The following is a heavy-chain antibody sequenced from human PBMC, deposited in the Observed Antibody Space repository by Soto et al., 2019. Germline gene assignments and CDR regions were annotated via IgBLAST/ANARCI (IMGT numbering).Heavy chain of an antibody. CDR3: ARAVPRYCSGGSCYTGMAY. J-gene: IGHJ1*01. V-gene: IGHV4-34*01. CDR1: GGSFSGYY. D-gene: IGHD2-15*01. Sequence: SETLSLTCAVYGGSFSGYYWSWIRQPPGKGLEWIGEINHSGSTNYNPSLKSRVTISVDTSKNQFSLKLSSVTAADTAVYYCARAVPRYCSGGSCYTGMAYWGQGTLVTVS. CDR2: INHSGST.